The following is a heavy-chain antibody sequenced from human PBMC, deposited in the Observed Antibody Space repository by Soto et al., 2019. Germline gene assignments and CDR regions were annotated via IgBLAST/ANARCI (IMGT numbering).Heavy chain of an antibody. Sequence: GVSLRLSCAASGFTFSSYGMHWVRQSPGKGLEWVAVIWYDGSNKYYADSVKGRFTISRDDSKNTLYLQMNSLRAEDTAVYYCARGQAVAGTPHGHWGQGTLVTVSS. CDR1: GFTFSSYG. V-gene: IGHV3-33*01. CDR2: IWYDGSNK. D-gene: IGHD6-19*01. CDR3: ARGQAVAGTPHGH. J-gene: IGHJ4*02.